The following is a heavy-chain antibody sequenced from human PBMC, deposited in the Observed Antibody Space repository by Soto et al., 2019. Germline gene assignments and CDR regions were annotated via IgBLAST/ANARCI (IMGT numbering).Heavy chain of an antibody. Sequence: ASVTVCCKAAGRTFTSTSIGCVGHAPGQWLEWMGWINFDNGNTKYSQQLQGRVTLTTDTSTSTAYMDLRSLRSDDTAVYYCARVFRSYYGMDVWGQGTTVTVSS. V-gene: IGHV1-18*04. CDR2: INFDNGNT. J-gene: IGHJ6*02. CDR3: ARVFRSYYGMDV. CDR1: GRTFTSTS.